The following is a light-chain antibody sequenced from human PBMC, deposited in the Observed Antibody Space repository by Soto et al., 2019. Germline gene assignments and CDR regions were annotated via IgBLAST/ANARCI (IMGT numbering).Light chain of an antibody. CDR2: LGS. J-gene: IGKJ1*01. Sequence: DIVMTQSPLSLPVTPGEPASISCRSSQSLLHSNGYNYLDWYLQKPGQSPQLLIYLGSNRASGVPDRFSGSGAGTDFTLKISRVEAEDVGVYYCMQARPNQTFGQGTKGDIK. CDR3: MQARPNQT. CDR1: QSLLHSNGYNY. V-gene: IGKV2-28*01.